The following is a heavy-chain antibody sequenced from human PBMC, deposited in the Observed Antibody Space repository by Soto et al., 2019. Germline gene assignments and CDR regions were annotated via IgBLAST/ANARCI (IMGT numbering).Heavy chain of an antibody. Sequence: QVQLVQSGAEVKKPGASVKVSCKASGYTFTSYGISWVRQAPGQGLEWMGWISAYNGNTNYAQKLQGRVTMTTDTSTSKAYMELRSLRSDDTAVYYCARDLRLLLWFGGNSAFDYWGQGTLVTVSS. V-gene: IGHV1-18*04. CDR2: ISAYNGNT. CDR1: GYTFTSYG. D-gene: IGHD3-10*01. CDR3: ARDLRLLLWFGGNSAFDY. J-gene: IGHJ4*02.